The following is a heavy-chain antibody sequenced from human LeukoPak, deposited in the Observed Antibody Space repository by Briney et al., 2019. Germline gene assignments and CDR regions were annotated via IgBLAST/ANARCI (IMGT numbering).Heavy chain of an antibody. Sequence: PGGSLRLSCAASGFTVSSNYMSWVRQAPGKGLEWVSVIYSGGSTYYADSVKGRFTISRDNSKNTLYLQMNSLRAEDTAVCYCARYDFWSGYHDYWGQGTLVTVSS. D-gene: IGHD3-3*01. J-gene: IGHJ4*02. CDR1: GFTVSSNY. CDR2: IYSGGST. CDR3: ARYDFWSGYHDY. V-gene: IGHV3-53*01.